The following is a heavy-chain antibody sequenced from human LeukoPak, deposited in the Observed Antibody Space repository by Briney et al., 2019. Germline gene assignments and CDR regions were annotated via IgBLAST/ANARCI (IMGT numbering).Heavy chain of an antibody. CDR3: ATENGDYTFDY. J-gene: IGHJ4*02. Sequence: SGGSLRLSCVASGFSFSTHCIHWVRQAPGKGLGWVAIIWYDGSHINYADSVKGRFTISRDNSKNTLYLQMNSLRAEDTALYYCATENGDYTFDYWGQGTLVTVSS. D-gene: IGHD4-17*01. CDR2: IWYDGSHI. V-gene: IGHV3-33*01. CDR1: GFSFSTHC.